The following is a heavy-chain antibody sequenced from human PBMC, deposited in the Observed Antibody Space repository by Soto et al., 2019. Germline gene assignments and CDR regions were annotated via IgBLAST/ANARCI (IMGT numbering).Heavy chain of an antibody. J-gene: IGHJ4*02. V-gene: IGHV3-30*04. CDR2: ISYDGSNK. CDR3: ARELDSSSSYFDY. CDR1: GFTFSSYA. D-gene: IGHD6-6*01. Sequence: GGSLRLSCAASGFTFSSYAMHWVRQAPGKGLEWVAVISYDGSNKYYADSVKGRFTISRGNSKNTLYLQMNSLRAEDTAVYYCARELDSSSSYFDYWGQGTLVTVSS.